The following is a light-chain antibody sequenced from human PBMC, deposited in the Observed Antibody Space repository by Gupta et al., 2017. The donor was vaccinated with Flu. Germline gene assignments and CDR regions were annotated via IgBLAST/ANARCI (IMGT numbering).Light chain of an antibody. V-gene: IGKV3-20*01. CDR1: RRITRSY. CDR3: QQYGSSPLT. Sequence: DIVLTQSPGTMSLSPGEGGTLSCRASRRITRSYLAWYRQKPGRAPRLLIYGASSRVTGIPDRFSGSGSGTDFTLTISRVEPEDFAVYFCQQYGSSPLTFGGGTKVESK. CDR2: GAS. J-gene: IGKJ4*01.